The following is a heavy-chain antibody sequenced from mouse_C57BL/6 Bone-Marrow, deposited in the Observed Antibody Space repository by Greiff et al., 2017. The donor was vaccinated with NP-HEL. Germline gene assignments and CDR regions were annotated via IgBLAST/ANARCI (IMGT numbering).Heavy chain of an antibody. CDR2: ISDGGSYT. J-gene: IGHJ2*01. CDR3: AREITTVVYFDY. CDR1: GFTFSSYA. Sequence: EVKLMESGGGLVKPGGSLKLSCAASGFTFSSYAMSWVRQTPEKRLEWVATISDGGSYTYYPDNVKGRFTISRDNAKNNLYLQMSYLKSEDTAMYYCAREITTVVYFDYWGQGTTLTVSS. V-gene: IGHV5-4*01. D-gene: IGHD1-1*01.